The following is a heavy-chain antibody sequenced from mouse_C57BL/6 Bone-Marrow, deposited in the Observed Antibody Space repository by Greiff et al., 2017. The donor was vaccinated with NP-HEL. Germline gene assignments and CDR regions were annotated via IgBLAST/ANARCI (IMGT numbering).Heavy chain of an antibody. CDR1: GYTFTSYW. CDR2: IDPSDSYT. Sequence: QVQLQQSGAELVMPGASVKLSCKASGYTFTSYWMHWVKQRPGQGLEWIGEIDPSDSYTNYNQKFKGKSTLTVDKSSSTAYMQLSSLTSEDSAVYYCARLWFAYWGQGTLVTVSA. CDR3: ARLWFAY. J-gene: IGHJ3*01. V-gene: IGHV1-69*01.